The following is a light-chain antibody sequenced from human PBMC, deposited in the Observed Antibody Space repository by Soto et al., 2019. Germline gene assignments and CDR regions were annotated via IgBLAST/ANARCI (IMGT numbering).Light chain of an antibody. CDR2: AAS. CDR1: QSISSY. Sequence: DIQMTQSPSSLSASVGDRVTITCRASQSISSYLNWYQQKPGKAPKVLIYAASSLQSGVPSRFSGIGSGTDFTLTISSLQPDDFATYYCQLIGTFGQGTKVDIK. J-gene: IGKJ1*01. V-gene: IGKV1-39*01. CDR3: QLIGT.